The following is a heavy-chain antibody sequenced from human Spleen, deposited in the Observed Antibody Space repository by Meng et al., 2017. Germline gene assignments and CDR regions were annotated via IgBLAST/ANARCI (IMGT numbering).Heavy chain of an antibody. CDR3: ARDLAYSSSWYYYYGMDV. Sequence: GESLKISCAASGFTFSSYAMSWVRQAPGKGLEWVSAISGSGGSTYYADSVKGRFTISRDNSKNTLYLQMNSLRAEDTAVYYCARDLAYSSSWYYYYGMDVWGQGTTVTVSS. CDR1: GFTFSSYA. D-gene: IGHD6-13*01. J-gene: IGHJ6*02. V-gene: IGHV3-23*01. CDR2: ISGSGGST.